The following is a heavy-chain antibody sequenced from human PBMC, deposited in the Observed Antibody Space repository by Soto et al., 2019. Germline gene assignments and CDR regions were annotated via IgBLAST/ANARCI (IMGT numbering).Heavy chain of an antibody. CDR3: ARAMVRLFGSGSSRPYGLDV. J-gene: IGHJ6*02. V-gene: IGHV1-18*01. D-gene: IGHD3-10*01. CDR2: ISTYNDNT. CDR1: GDRFNNYG. Sequence: QVHLVQSGPEVKQSGASVKVSCKVSGDRFNNYGFTWVRQAPGHGLERMGWISTYNDNTDYAQKFQGRVTMTADASTTTVYMELRRLRSDDTAVYYCARAMVRLFGSGSSRPYGLDVWGQGTTVTVSS.